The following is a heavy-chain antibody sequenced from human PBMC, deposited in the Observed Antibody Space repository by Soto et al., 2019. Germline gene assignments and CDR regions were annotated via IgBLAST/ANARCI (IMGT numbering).Heavy chain of an antibody. V-gene: IGHV4-31*03. J-gene: IGHJ5*02. CDR2: IYYSGST. CDR1: GGSISSGGYY. CDR3: ARDGHTYYSNYDRNWLDP. Sequence: QVQLQESGPGLVKPSQTLSLTCTVSGGSISSGGYYWRWIRQHPGKGLEWIGYIYYSGSTYYNPSLKSRVTISVDTSKNQFSLKLSSVTAADTAVYYCARDGHTYYSNYDRNWLDPWGQGTLVTVSS. D-gene: IGHD4-4*01.